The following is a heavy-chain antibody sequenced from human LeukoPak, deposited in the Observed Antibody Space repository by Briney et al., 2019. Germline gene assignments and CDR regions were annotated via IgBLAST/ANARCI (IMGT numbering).Heavy chain of an antibody. CDR3: AAGREWETGPDY. CDR2: IIPIFGTA. J-gene: IGHJ4*02. CDR1: GGTFSSYA. D-gene: IGHD1-26*01. V-gene: IGHV1-69*13. Sequence: GASVKVSCKASGGTFSSYAISWVRQAPGQGLEWMGGIIPIFGTANYAQKFQGRVTITADESTSTAYMELSSLRSEDTAVYYCAAGREWETGPDYWGQGTPVTVSS.